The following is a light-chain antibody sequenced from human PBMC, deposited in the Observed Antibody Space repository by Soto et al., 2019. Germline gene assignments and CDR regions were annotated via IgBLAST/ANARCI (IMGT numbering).Light chain of an antibody. Sequence: EIVLTQSPGTLSLSPGERATLSCRASQSVSSSYLAWYQQKPGQAPRLLIYGASTRATGIPDRFSGSGSGTDFPLTISRLEPEDFAVYYCQQHGSSLWTFGQGTKVEVK. CDR3: QQHGSSLWT. V-gene: IGKV3-20*01. CDR2: GAS. J-gene: IGKJ1*01. CDR1: QSVSSSY.